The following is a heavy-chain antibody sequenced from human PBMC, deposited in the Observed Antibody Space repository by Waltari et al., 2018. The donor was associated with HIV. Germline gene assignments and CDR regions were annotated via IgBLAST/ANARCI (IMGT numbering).Heavy chain of an antibody. V-gene: IGHV4-34*02. CDR1: GGSLGGHY. CDR3: ARGSDDYVLGSLPRNAFEI. J-gene: IGHJ3*02. Sequence: QGQLQQWGAGLFKPSETLTLVCAVYGGSLGGHYWTWIRQHPGRGLEWIGEINHNGVTNYNSSLERRGYISLDTSKNKFSLKITSVTVADTATYFCARGSDDYVLGSLPRNAFEIWGQGTTVAVSS. D-gene: IGHD3-16*01. CDR2: INHNGVT.